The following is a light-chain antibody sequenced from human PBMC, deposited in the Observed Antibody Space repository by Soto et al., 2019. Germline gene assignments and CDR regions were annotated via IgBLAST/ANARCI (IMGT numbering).Light chain of an antibody. J-gene: IGKJ1*01. CDR1: QTISSW. CDR2: KAS. V-gene: IGKV1-5*03. CDR3: QQYYKWPQWT. Sequence: DIQMTQSPSTLSGSVGDRVTITCRASQTISSWLAWYQQKPGKAPKLLIYKASTLKSGVPSRFSGSGSGTEFTLTITSLQSEDFAVYYCQQYYKWPQWTIGQGTKVDIK.